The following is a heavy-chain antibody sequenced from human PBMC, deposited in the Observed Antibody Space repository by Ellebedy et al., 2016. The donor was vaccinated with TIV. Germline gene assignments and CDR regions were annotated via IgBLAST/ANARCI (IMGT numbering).Heavy chain of an antibody. CDR1: GFTFSSYA. V-gene: IGHV3-30-3*01. CDR3: ARGKSGTYIHHAFDY. D-gene: IGHD1-14*01. CDR2: ISYDGSNK. Sequence: PGGSLRLSCAASGFTFSSYAMHWVRQAPGKGLEWVAVISYDGSNKYYADSVKGRFTISRDNSKNTLYLQMNSLRVEDTAIYYCARGKSGTYIHHAFDYWGQGTLVTVSS. J-gene: IGHJ4*02.